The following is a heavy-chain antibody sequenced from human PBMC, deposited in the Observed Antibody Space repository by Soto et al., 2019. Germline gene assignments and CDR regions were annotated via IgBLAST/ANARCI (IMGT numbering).Heavy chain of an antibody. CDR1: GYIFTAYS. V-gene: IGHV1-46*01. Sequence: QVQLVQSGAEVKKPGASVKVSCKTSGYIFTAYSMHWVRQAPGQGLEWMGVVNPSGGSAHYAQSFEGRVNLPRDTSTSTFYMELSSLRSEDTAVYYCAREENCRGGTCYSEYFHHWGQGTLVTDSS. CDR2: VNPSGGSA. CDR3: AREENCRGGTCYSEYFHH. D-gene: IGHD2-15*01. J-gene: IGHJ1*01.